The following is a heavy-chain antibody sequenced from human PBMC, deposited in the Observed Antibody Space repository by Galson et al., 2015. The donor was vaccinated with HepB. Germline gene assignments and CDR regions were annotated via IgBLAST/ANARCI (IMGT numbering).Heavy chain of an antibody. J-gene: IGHJ3*02. CDR3: VNRGSATAAFDI. CDR1: GFTFSSYA. Sequence: SLRLSCAASGFTFSSYAMHWVRQAPGKGLEYVSAISSNGGSTYYADSVKGRFTISRDNSKNTLYLQMSSLRAEDTAVYYCVNRGSATAAFDIWGQGTMVTVSS. V-gene: IGHV3-64D*06. D-gene: IGHD2-21*02. CDR2: ISSNGGST.